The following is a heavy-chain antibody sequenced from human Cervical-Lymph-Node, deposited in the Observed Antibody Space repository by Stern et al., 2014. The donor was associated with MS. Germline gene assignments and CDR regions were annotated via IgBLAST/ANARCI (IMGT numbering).Heavy chain of an antibody. Sequence: QVQLVESGPGLVKPSETLSLTCTVSGYSFSSEYYWGWIRQTPGKGLEWXGSIYHSGYTSYNPSLKSRVTMSVDTSKTQFSLSLSSVTAADTAVYYCARDSYSDYAETTFDYWGQGILVTVSS. V-gene: IGHV4-38-2*02. CDR3: ARDSYSDYAETTFDY. CDR1: GYSFSSEYY. CDR2: IYHSGYT. D-gene: IGHD4-11*01. J-gene: IGHJ4*02.